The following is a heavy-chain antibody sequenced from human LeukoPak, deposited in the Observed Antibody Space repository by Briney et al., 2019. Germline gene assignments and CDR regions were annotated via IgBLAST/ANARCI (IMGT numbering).Heavy chain of an antibody. D-gene: IGHD3-3*01. CDR3: ARAVVKDCWSGYSYYYYYMDV. CDR2: IYYTGNT. J-gene: IGHJ6*03. CDR1: GGSINSGGFF. V-gene: IGHV4-31*03. Sequence: PSQTLSLTCTVSGGSINSGGFFWSWIRQHPGKGLEWIGYIYYTGNTHHNPSLKSRVAISIDTSENQFSLKLSSVTAADTAVYYCARAVVKDCWSGYSYYYYYMDVWGKGTTVTVSS.